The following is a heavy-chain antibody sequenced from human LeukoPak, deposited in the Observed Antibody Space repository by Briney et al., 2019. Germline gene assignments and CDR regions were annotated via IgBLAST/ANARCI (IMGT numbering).Heavy chain of an antibody. CDR2: IYSSDDK. Sequence: SGPTLVKPTQTLTLTCTFSGFSLSTSGVGVGWIRQPPGKALEWLTLIYSSDDKRYSLSLKSRLTITKDTSKNQVVLTMTNVDPVDTATYDCAHRRSGSTYDYWGQGTLVTVSS. V-gene: IGHV2-5*01. CDR3: AHRRSGSTYDY. CDR1: GFSLSTSGVG. J-gene: IGHJ4*02. D-gene: IGHD3-3*01.